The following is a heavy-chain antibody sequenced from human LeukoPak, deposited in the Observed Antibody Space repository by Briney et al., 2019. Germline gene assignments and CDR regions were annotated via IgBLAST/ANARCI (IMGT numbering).Heavy chain of an antibody. J-gene: IGHJ4*02. V-gene: IGHV3-7*04. Sequence: PGGSLRLFCAASGFTFDTYWMSWVRQAPGKGLEWVANIKQDGSEKNYVDSAKGRFTISRDNAKNSLYLQMNSLRAEDTGVYYCARGDTQSKYRQFDSWGQGSLVIASS. CDR2: IKQDGSEK. CDR1: GFTFDTYW. CDR3: ARGDTQSKYRQFDS. D-gene: IGHD3-16*02.